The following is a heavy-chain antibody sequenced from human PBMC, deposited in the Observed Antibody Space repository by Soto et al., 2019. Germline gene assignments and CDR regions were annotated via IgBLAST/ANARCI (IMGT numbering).Heavy chain of an antibody. CDR1: GFTFNTYA. Sequence: QVQLVESGGGVVQPGRSLRLSCAASGFTFNTYAMHWVRQAPGKGLEWVAVISYDGSNKYYADSVKGRFTISRDNSKNTLYLQMSSLRAEDTAVYYCARDRNYDTSGPGWMGCVYWGQGTLVTVSS. CDR3: ARDRNYDTSGPGWMGCVY. V-gene: IGHV3-30-3*01. CDR2: ISYDGSNK. D-gene: IGHD3-22*01. J-gene: IGHJ4*02.